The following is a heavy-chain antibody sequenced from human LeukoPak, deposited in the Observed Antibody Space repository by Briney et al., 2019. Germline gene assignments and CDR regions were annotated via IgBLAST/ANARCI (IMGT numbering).Heavy chain of an antibody. D-gene: IGHD2-21*01. Sequence: PSETLSLTCTVSGGSISSYYWSWIRQPPGKGLEWIGYIYYGGGTNYNPSLKSRVTISVDTSKNQFSLKLSSVTAADTAVYYCARVGGAAEYYFDYWGQGTLVTVSS. CDR2: IYYGGGT. V-gene: IGHV4-59*01. CDR3: ARVGGAAEYYFDY. J-gene: IGHJ4*02. CDR1: GGSISSYY.